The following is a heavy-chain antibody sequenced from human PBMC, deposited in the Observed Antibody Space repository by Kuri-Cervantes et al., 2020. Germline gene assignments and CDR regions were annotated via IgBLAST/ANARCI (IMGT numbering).Heavy chain of an antibody. D-gene: IGHD3-16*01. Sequence: GESLKISCEGSKFSFSLNCMNWVRQAPGKGLEWVSYISSSGSTIYYADSVKGRFTISRDNSKNTLYLQMNSLRAEDTAVYYCAGGEVIFCFDIWGQGTMVTVSS. V-gene: IGHV3-48*01. CDR2: ISSSGSTI. J-gene: IGHJ3*02. CDR3: AGGEVIFCFDI. CDR1: KFSFSLNC.